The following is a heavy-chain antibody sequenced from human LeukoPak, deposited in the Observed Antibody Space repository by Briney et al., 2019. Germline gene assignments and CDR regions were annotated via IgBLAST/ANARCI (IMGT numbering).Heavy chain of an antibody. CDR1: GGSISSSSYY. D-gene: IGHD3-16*01. V-gene: IGHV4-39*07. CDR2: IYYSGST. J-gene: IGHJ5*02. CDR3: AKEDKITLRFDP. Sequence: SETLSLTCTVSGGSISSSSYYWGWIRQPPGKGLEWIGTIYYSGSTYYNPSLKSRVTISVDTSKNQFSLKLGSVTAADTAMYYCAKEDKITLRFDPWGQGTLVTVSS.